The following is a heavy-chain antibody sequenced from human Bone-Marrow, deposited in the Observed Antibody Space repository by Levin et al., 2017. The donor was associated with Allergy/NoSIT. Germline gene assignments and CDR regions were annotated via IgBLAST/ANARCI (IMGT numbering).Heavy chain of an antibody. D-gene: IGHD5-24*01. V-gene: IGHV1-18*01. CDR2: ISPYNSKT. CDR1: GYRFSAYG. J-gene: IGHJ5*02. CDR3: AKGPLQYPLFDP. Sequence: GESLKISCKASGYRFSAYGISWVRQAPGQGLEWMGWISPYNSKTHYVQKFQGRVTMTADTSTSIAYMELRSLRSDDTAVYYCAKGPLQYPLFDPWGQGTLVTVSS.